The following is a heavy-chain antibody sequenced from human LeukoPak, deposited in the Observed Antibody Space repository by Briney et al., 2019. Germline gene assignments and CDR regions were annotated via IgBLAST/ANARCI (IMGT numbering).Heavy chain of an antibody. CDR1: GFTFSSYS. CDR3: ARASPPGAFDI. V-gene: IGHV3-21*01. CDR2: ISSSSYI. J-gene: IGHJ3*02. Sequence: GGSLRLSCAASGFTFSSYSMNWVRQAPGKGLEWVSSISSSSYIYYADSVKGRLTISRDNAKNSLYLQMNSLRAEDTAVYYCARASPPGAFDIWGQGTMVTVSS.